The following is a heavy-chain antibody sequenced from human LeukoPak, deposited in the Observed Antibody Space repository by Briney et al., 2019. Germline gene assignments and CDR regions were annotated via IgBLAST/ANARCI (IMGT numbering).Heavy chain of an antibody. J-gene: IGHJ4*02. CDR3: TRETSSRYFDY. V-gene: IGHV1-8*01. Sequence: ASVKVSCKASGYTFTSYDINWVQQATGQGLEWMGWMNPNSGRTGYAQNFQGRITITRNTSISTAYMELSSLRSEDTAVYYCTRETSSRYFDYWGQGTLVTVSS. CDR1: GYTFTSYD. CDR2: MNPNSGRT.